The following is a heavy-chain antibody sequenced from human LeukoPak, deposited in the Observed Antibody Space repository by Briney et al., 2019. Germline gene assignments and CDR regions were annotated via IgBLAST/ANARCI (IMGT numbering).Heavy chain of an antibody. CDR2: ISADNGKT. V-gene: IGHV1-18*01. J-gene: IGHJ4*02. CDR1: GYNFPRYG. Sequence: ASVKVSCKASGYNFPRYGISWVRQAPGLGLEWMGWISADNGKTNYAQKLQGRVTMTTDTPTSTAYMELRSLRSDDTAVYYCARSTGVRSSDYWVYWGQGTLLTVSS. D-gene: IGHD3-22*01. CDR3: ARSTGVRSSDYWVY.